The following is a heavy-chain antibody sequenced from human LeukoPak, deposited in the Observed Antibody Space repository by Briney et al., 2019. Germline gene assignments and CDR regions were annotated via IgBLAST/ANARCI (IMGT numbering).Heavy chain of an antibody. J-gene: IGHJ4*02. CDR2: INHSGST. CDR3: ARHDPRHWLTLDY. Sequence: SETLSLTCAVYGGSFSGYYWSWIRQPPGKGLEWIGEINHSGSTNYNPSLKSRVTISVDTSKNQFSLKLSSVTAADTAVYYCARHDPRHWLTLDYWGQGTLVTVSS. CDR1: GGSFSGYY. D-gene: IGHD3-9*01. V-gene: IGHV4-34*01.